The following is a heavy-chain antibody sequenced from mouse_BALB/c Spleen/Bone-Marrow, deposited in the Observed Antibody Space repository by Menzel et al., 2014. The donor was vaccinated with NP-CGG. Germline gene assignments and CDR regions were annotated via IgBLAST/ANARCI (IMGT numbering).Heavy chain of an antibody. CDR2: INPHNVGT. V-gene: IGHV1-26*01. Sequence: EVQLQQSGPELVKPGASMKISCKASGNSFTGYAINWVKQSHGKTLEWIGLINPHNVGTSYNQKFKGKATLTVDKSSSTAYMELLSLTSEDSAVYYCARGGYYEALSYWGQGTTLTVSS. J-gene: IGHJ2*01. D-gene: IGHD1-1*01. CDR3: ARGGYYEALSY. CDR1: GNSFTGYA.